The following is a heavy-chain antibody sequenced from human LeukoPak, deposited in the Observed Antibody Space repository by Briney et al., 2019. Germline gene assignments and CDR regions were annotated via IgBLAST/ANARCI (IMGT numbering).Heavy chain of an antibody. D-gene: IGHD3-22*01. Sequence: GASVKVSCKASGGTFSSYAISWVRQAPGQGLEWMGGIIPIFGTANYAQKFQGRVTITADKSTSTAYMELSRLTSDDTAVYYCATGLFTTVIVVDRTTVFDIWGQGTIVTVSS. CDR3: ATGLFTTVIVVDRTTVFDI. CDR2: IIPIFGTA. J-gene: IGHJ3*02. CDR1: GGTFSSYA. V-gene: IGHV1-69*06.